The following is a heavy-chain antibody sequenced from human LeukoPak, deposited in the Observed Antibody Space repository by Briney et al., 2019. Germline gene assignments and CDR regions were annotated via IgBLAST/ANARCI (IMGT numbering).Heavy chain of an antibody. D-gene: IGHD3-10*01. CDR2: IHYSGST. CDR1: GDSISSSNYY. J-gene: IGHJ4*02. V-gene: IGHV4-39*01. Sequence: SETLSLTCTVSGDSISSSNYYWGWIRRPPGKGLEWIGNIHYSGSTYYNPSLKSRVTISVDTSKNQFSLKLSSVTAADTAVYYCARRGWMVGYYFDYWGQGTLVTVSS. CDR3: ARRGWMVGYYFDY.